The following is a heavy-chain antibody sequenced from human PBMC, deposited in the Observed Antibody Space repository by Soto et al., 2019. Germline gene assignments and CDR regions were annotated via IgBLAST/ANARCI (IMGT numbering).Heavy chain of an antibody. D-gene: IGHD3-22*01. J-gene: IGHJ5*02. CDR2: ISSSSSTI. CDR3: ARESGYLNWFDP. CDR1: GFTFSSYS. Sequence: EVQLVESGGGLVQPGGSLRLSCAASGFTFSSYSMNWVRQAPGKGLEWVSYISSSSSTIYYADSVKGRFTISRDNAKNSLYLQMYSLRDEDTAVYYCARESGYLNWFDPWGQGTLVTVSS. V-gene: IGHV3-48*02.